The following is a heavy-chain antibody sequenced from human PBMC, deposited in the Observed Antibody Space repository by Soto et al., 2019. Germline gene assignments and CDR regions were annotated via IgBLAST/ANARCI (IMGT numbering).Heavy chain of an antibody. V-gene: IGHV3-66*01. CDR3: ARGLVRAFFDN. D-gene: IGHD3-10*01. J-gene: IGHJ4*02. CDR2: IYSGGST. CDR1: RITVSDNY. Sequence: EGQLVESGGGLVQPGGSLRLSCAASRITVSDNYMSWVRQVPGKGLEWVSIIYSGGSTYYADSVKGRFIISRDNSKKTLYLQMNSLRVEDTAVYFCARGLVRAFFDNWGQGTRVTVSS.